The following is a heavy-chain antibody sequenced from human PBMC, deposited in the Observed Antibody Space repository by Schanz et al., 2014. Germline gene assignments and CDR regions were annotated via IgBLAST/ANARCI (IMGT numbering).Heavy chain of an antibody. V-gene: IGHV1-18*01. J-gene: IGHJ3*02. Sequence: QVQLEQSGAEVKKPGASVKVSCKTSGYAFSDYGITWVRQAPGQGLQWMGWISPYTGNTNYAQTLQGRITLTTDTATSTAYMELRSLTSDDTALYYCTRGGYSYALSAFDIWGQGTMVTVSS. CDR1: GYAFSDYG. CDR3: TRGGYSYALSAFDI. CDR2: ISPYTGNT. D-gene: IGHD5-18*01.